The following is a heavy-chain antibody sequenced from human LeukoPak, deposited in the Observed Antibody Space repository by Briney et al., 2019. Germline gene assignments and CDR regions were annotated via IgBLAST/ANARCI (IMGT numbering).Heavy chain of an antibody. CDR2: IKQDGSEK. D-gene: IGHD2-2*01. J-gene: IGHJ3*02. Sequence: GGSLRLSCAASGFTFSSYWMSWVRQAPGKGLEWVANIKQDGSEKYYVDSVKGRFTISRDNAKNSLYLQMNSLRAEDTAVYYCARGMEYCSSTSCYADAFDIWGQGTMVTVSS. V-gene: IGHV3-7*01. CDR3: ARGMEYCSSTSCYADAFDI. CDR1: GFTFSSYW.